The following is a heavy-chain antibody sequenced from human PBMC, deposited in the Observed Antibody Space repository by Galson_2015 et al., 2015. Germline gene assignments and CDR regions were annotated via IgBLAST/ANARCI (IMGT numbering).Heavy chain of an antibody. CDR3: ARDANDAFDI. CDR1: GASLSSYY. V-gene: IGHV4-59*12. Sequence: SEPLSLTCPVSGASLSSYYWNWIRQPPGKGLEWIGYIYYRGTTSYNSFLKSRVTMSVDTSKNQFSLNLTSVTAADTAVYYCARDANDAFDIWGQGRMVTVSS. CDR2: IYYRGTT. J-gene: IGHJ3*02.